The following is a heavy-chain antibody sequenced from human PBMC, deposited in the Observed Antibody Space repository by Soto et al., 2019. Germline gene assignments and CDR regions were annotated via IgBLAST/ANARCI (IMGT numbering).Heavy chain of an antibody. V-gene: IGHV3-13*01. D-gene: IGHD3-3*01. J-gene: IGHJ6*02. CDR1: GFTFSSYD. Sequence: PGGSLRLSCAASGFTFSSYDMHWVRQATGKGLEWVSAIGTAGDTYYPGSVKGRFTISRENAKNSLYLQMNSLRAEDTAVYYCAWESITIFGVVPNRPHSGMDVWGQGTTVTVSS. CDR2: IGTAGDT. CDR3: AWESITIFGVVPNRPHSGMDV.